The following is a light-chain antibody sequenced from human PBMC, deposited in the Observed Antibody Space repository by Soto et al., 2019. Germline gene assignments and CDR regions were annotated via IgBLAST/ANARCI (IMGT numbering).Light chain of an antibody. CDR1: SSDVGGYNY. Sequence: QSALTQPRSVSGSPGQLVTISCTGTSSDVGGYNYVSWYQQHPGKAPKLMIYDVSKRPSGVPDRFSGSKSGNTASLTISGPQAADEADYYCCSYAGSYTWVFGTGTKLTVL. CDR2: DVS. V-gene: IGLV2-11*01. CDR3: CSYAGSYTWV. J-gene: IGLJ1*01.